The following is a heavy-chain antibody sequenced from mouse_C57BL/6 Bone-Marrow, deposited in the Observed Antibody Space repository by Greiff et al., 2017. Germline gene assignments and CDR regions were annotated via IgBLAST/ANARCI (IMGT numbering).Heavy chain of an antibody. CDR1: GFSLTSYG. J-gene: IGHJ4*01. Sequence: VQLVESGPGLVAPSQSLSITCTVSGFSLTSYGVHWVRQPPGKGLEWLVVIWSDGSTTYNSALKSRLSISKDNSKSQVFLKMNSLQTDDTAMYYCARYPGIYYYAMDYWGQGTSDTVSS. CDR2: IWSDGST. D-gene: IGHD4-1*01. CDR3: ARYPGIYYYAMDY. V-gene: IGHV2-6*03.